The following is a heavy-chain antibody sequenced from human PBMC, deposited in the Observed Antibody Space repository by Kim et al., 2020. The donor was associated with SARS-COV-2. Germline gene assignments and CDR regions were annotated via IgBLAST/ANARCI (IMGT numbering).Heavy chain of an antibody. Sequence: APVKGRFTISRDNSKTTLYLQMSSLRAEDTAVYYCAKEGNYYDSSDYFDCWGQGTLVTVSS. CDR3: AKEGNYYDSSDYFDC. J-gene: IGHJ4*02. D-gene: IGHD3-22*01. V-gene: IGHV3-23*03.